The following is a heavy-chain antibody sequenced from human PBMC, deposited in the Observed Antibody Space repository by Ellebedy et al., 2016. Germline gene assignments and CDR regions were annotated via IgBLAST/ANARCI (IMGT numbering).Heavy chain of an antibody. CDR3: ATGIYPADY. Sequence: GESLKISXAASGFTFSSYAMSWVRQAPGKGLEWVSAISGSGGSTYYADSVKGRFTISRDNSKNTLYLQMNSLRAEDTAVYYCATGIYPADYWGQGTLVTVSS. CDR1: GFTFSSYA. V-gene: IGHV3-23*01. D-gene: IGHD1-26*01. CDR2: ISGSGGST. J-gene: IGHJ4*02.